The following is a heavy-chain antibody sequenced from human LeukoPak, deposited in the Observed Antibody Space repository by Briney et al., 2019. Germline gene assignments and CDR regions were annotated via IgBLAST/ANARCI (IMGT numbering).Heavy chain of an antibody. V-gene: IGHV4-34*01. CDR3: ARVGENSGRSDY. CDR2: INHSGST. Sequence: SETLSLTCAVYGGSFSGYYWSWIRQPPGKGLEWIGEINHSGSTNYNPSLKSRVTISVDTSKNQFSLKLSSVTAADTAVYYCARVGENSGRSDYWGQGTLVTVSS. J-gene: IGHJ4*02. D-gene: IGHD1-26*01. CDR1: GGSFSGYY.